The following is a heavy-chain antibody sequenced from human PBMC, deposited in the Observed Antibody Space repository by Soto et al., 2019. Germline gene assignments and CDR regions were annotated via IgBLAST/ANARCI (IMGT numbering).Heavy chain of an antibody. CDR1: GGSISSGGYY. D-gene: IGHD3-16*02. Sequence: NPSETLSLTCTVSGGSISSGGYYWSWIRQHPGKGLEWIGYIYYSGSTYYNPSLKSRVTISVDTSKNQFSLKLSSVTAADTAVYYCASSDYVWGSYRLYDAFDIWGQGTMVTVSS. CDR2: IYYSGST. CDR3: ASSDYVWGSYRLYDAFDI. J-gene: IGHJ3*02. V-gene: IGHV4-31*03.